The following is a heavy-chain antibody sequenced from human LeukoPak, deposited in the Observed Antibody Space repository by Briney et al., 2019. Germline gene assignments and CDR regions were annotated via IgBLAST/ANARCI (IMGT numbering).Heavy chain of an antibody. D-gene: IGHD3-3*01. J-gene: IGHJ6*03. Sequence: ASVKVSCKASGYTFTSYGISWVRQASGQGLEWMGWISAYNGNTNYAQKLQGRVTMTTDTSTSTAYMELRSLRSDDTAVYYCARDHKLRFLEWLPYYYYMDVWGKGTAVTVSS. V-gene: IGHV1-18*01. CDR3: ARDHKLRFLEWLPYYYYMDV. CDR1: GYTFTSYG. CDR2: ISAYNGNT.